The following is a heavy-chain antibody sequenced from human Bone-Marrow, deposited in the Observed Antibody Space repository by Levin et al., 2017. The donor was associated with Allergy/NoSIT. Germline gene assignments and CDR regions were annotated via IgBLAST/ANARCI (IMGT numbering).Heavy chain of an antibody. Sequence: GASVKVSCKSSGGTFSSYAISWVRQAHGQGLEWMGGIMPIFGTPKYAQNFLGRVTITADESTSTAYMALNSLRSEDTAVYYCAFTSPGSYNMDDWGQGTTVTVSS. J-gene: IGHJ6*02. D-gene: IGHD3-10*01. CDR1: GGTFSSYA. CDR2: IMPIFGTP. CDR3: AFTSPGSYNMDD. V-gene: IGHV1-69*13.